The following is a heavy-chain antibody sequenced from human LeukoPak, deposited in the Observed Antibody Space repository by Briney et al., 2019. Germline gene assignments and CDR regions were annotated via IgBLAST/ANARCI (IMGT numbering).Heavy chain of an antibody. J-gene: IGHJ4*02. CDR3: ARTQYGSTYTYLDY. V-gene: IGHV4-31*03. CDR2: ISYSGSA. D-gene: IGHD2-2*01. Sequence: SETLSLICTVSGGSISSGGYYWSWIRQHPGKGLEWIGYISYSGSAYYNPSLKSRVTISIDTSKNQLSLKLTSVPAADTAVYYCARTQYGSTYTYLDYWGQGTLVTVSS. CDR1: GGSISSGGYY.